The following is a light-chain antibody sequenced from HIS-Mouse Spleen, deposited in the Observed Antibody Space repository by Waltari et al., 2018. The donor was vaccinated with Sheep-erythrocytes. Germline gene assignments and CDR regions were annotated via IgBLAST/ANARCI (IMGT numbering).Light chain of an antibody. J-gene: IGLJ1*01. CDR2: DVS. Sequence: QSALTQPRSVSGSPGQSVTIPCTGTRIEVGGDTFVSWYQQHPGKAPKLMIYDVSKRPSGVPDRFSGSKSGNTASLTISGLQAEDEADYYCCSYAGSYNHVFATGTKVTVL. V-gene: IGLV2-11*01. CDR3: CSYAGSYNHV. CDR1: RIEVGGDTF.